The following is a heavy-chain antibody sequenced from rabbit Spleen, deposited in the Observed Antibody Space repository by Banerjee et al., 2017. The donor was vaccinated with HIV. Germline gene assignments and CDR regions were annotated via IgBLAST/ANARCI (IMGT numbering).Heavy chain of an antibody. J-gene: IGHJ4*01. V-gene: IGHV1S45*01. CDR3: VRFFDL. CDR1: GFPFSNKAV. Sequence: QEQLVESGGGLVQPEGSLKLSCTASGFPFSNKAVMCWVRQAPGKGLEWIACINAVTGKAVYASWAKGRFNFSKTSSTTVTLQMTSLTAADTATYFCVRFFDLWGPGTLVTVS. CDR2: INAVTGKA.